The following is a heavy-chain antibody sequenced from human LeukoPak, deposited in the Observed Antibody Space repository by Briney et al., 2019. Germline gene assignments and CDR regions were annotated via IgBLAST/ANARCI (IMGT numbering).Heavy chain of an antibody. CDR3: AKGPEGRYFDWLLGMDY. Sequence: GRSLRLSCAASGFTFSSYGMHWVRQAPGKGXXXXXXXXYDGSNKYYADPVKGRFTISRDNSKNTLYLQMNSLRAEDTAVYYCAKGPEGRYFDWLLGMDYWGQGTLVTVSS. CDR1: GFTFSSYG. J-gene: IGHJ4*02. D-gene: IGHD3-9*01. CDR2: XXYDGSNK. V-gene: IGHV3-30*18.